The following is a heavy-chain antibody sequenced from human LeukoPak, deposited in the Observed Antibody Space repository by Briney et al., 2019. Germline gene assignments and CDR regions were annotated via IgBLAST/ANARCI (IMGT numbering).Heavy chain of an antibody. J-gene: IGHJ5*02. D-gene: IGHD3-10*01. Sequence: GGSLRLSCAASGSTFSSSWMTWVRQAPGKGLEWVASINQDGGEIHYVDSVKGRFTISRDNAKNSLYLQMKSLTAEDTAVHYCVRAHHPGGWFDPWGQGTLVTVSS. CDR1: GSTFSSSW. V-gene: IGHV3-7*04. CDR3: VRAHHPGGWFDP. CDR2: INQDGGEI.